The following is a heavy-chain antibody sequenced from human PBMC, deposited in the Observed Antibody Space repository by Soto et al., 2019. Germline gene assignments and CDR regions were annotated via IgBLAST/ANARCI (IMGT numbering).Heavy chain of an antibody. J-gene: IGHJ4*02. CDR3: ATYSYLLDTSGYHDV. V-gene: IGHV4-59*01. CDR1: GGSISSYY. CDR2: IYYSGST. D-gene: IGHD3-22*01. Sequence: PSETLSLTCTVSGGSISSYYWSWIRQPPGKGLEWIGYIYYSGSTNYNPSLKSRVTISVGTSKNQFSLKLSSVTAADTALYYCATYSYLLDTSGYHDVWGQGLQVTVSS.